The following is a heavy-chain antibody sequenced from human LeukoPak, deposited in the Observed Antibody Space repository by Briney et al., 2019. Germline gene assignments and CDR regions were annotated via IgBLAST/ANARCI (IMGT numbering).Heavy chain of an antibody. V-gene: IGHV1-24*01. CDR3: GILPSLDDFWSGPGR. D-gene: IGHD3-3*01. Sequence: GPVKVSCKVSGYTLTELSMQWVRQAPGKGLEWMGGFDPEDGETIYTQKLQGRVTMTEDTSTDTAYMELSSLRAEDTAVYYCGILPSLDDFWSGPGRWGQGTLVTVSS. J-gene: IGHJ4*02. CDR2: FDPEDGET. CDR1: GYTLTELS.